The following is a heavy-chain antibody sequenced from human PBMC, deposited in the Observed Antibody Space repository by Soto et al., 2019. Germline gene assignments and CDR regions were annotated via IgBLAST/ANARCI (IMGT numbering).Heavy chain of an antibody. Sequence: LRLSCAASGFTFSSYGMHWVRQAPGKGLEWVAVISYDGSNKYYADSVKGRFTISRDNSKNTLYLQMNSLRAEDTAVYYCAKESTYYDFWSGYPYGMDVWGQGTTVTVSS. D-gene: IGHD3-3*01. CDR3: AKESTYYDFWSGYPYGMDV. V-gene: IGHV3-30*18. CDR2: ISYDGSNK. CDR1: GFTFSSYG. J-gene: IGHJ6*02.